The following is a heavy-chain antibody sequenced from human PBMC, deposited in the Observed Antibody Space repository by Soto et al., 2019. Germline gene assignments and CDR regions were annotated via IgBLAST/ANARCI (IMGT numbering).Heavy chain of an antibody. J-gene: IGHJ6*02. D-gene: IGHD3-3*01. CDR3: ANSAKNYXFWSGYSGMYYYYGMDV. CDR1: GFTFSSYA. Sequence: GGSLRLSCAASGFTFSSYAMSWVRQAPGKGLEWVSAISGSGGSTYYADSVKGRFTISRDNSKNTLYLQMNSLRAEDTAVYYCANSAKNYXFWSGYSGMYYYYGMDVWGQGTTVTVSS. CDR2: ISGSGGST. V-gene: IGHV3-23*01.